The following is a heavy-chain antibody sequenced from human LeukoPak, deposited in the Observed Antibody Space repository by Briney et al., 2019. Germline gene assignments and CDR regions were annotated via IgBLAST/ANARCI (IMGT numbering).Heavy chain of an antibody. D-gene: IGHD5-12*01. CDR3: AKGGGYEAQYYYYYLDV. Sequence: GGSLRLSCAASGFTFSSYGMHWVRQAPGKGLEWVAFIRFDGSNKYYADSVKGRFTISRDNSRNTLYLQMKSLRAEDTAVYYCAKGGGYEAQYYYYYLDVWGKRTTVTISS. CDR2: IRFDGSNK. V-gene: IGHV3-30*02. J-gene: IGHJ6*03. CDR1: GFTFSSYG.